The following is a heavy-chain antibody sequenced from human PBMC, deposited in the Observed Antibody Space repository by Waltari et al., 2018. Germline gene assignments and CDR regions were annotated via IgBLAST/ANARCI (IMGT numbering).Heavy chain of an antibody. D-gene: IGHD6-19*01. J-gene: IGHJ3*01. CDR1: GFSFRMHG. Sequence: QVQLVESGGGVVQPGRSLRLSCAASGFSFRMHGLDWVRQAPGKGLEWGAVNWDDGSKKFYADSVKGRFTVSRDNSNNIAFLEMNSLRVEDTAVYYCARWRRTVSGTVAYDLWGQGTMVSVSS. CDR3: ARWRRTVSGTVAYDL. V-gene: IGHV3-33*01. CDR2: NWDDGSKK.